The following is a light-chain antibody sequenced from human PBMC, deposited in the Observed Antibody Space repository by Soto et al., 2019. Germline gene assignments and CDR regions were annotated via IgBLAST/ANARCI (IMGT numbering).Light chain of an antibody. CDR3: QPRNIWPPVT. CDR1: PSVSTS. V-gene: IGKV3-11*01. CDR2: DAS. J-gene: IGKJ5*01. Sequence: EIVLTQSPATLSLSPGERATLSCRPSPSVSTSLAWYQQKPGQPPRLLIYDASNRATGIPARFSGSGSGTDFTLTISSLEPEDFAVYYCQPRNIWPPVTFGQGTRLEI.